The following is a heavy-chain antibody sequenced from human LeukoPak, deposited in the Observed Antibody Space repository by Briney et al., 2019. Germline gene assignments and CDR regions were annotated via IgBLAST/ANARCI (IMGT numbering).Heavy chain of an antibody. V-gene: IGHV3-30-3*01. CDR1: GFTFSSYA. Sequence: GGSLRLSCAASGFTFSSYAMHWVRQAPGKGLEWVAVISYDGSNKYYADSVKGRFTISRDNSKNTLYLQMNSLRAEDTTVYYCARPSKRQWLASRLSYDAFDIWGQGTMVTVSS. J-gene: IGHJ3*02. D-gene: IGHD6-19*01. CDR2: ISYDGSNK. CDR3: ARPSKRQWLASRLSYDAFDI.